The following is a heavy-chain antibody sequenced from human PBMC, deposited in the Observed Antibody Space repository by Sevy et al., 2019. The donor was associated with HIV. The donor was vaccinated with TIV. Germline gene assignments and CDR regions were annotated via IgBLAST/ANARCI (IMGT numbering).Heavy chain of an antibody. CDR3: AKRGGQYDLGMDV. V-gene: IGHV3-48*03. Sequence: QLGGSLRLSCAASGFTFSSYEMNWVRQAPGKGLEWVSYISSSADTKYYADSVRGRFTISRDNAKKSLYLQMNSLRAEDTAVYYCAKRGGQYDLGMDVWGQGTTVTVSS. J-gene: IGHJ6*02. D-gene: IGHD3-3*01. CDR1: GFTFSSYE. CDR2: ISSSADTK.